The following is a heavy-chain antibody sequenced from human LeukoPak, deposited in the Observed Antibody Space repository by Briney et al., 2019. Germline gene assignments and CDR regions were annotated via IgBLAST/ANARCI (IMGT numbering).Heavy chain of an antibody. CDR1: GFTFSSYS. D-gene: IGHD3-16*01. CDR2: ISSSSSYI. CDR3: AKDSSGGDYYYYYYMDV. Sequence: PGGSLRLSCAASGFTFSSYSMNWVRQAPGKGLEWVSSISSSSSYIYYADSAKGRFTISRDNAKNSLYLQMNSLRAEDTAVYYCAKDSSGGDYYYYYYMDVWGKGTTVTVSS. V-gene: IGHV3-21*01. J-gene: IGHJ6*03.